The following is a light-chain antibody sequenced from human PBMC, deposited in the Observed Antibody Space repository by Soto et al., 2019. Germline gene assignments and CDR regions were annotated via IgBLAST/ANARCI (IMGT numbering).Light chain of an antibody. CDR1: QSVSSSY. CDR2: GAS. CDR3: QQYGSSPSWT. J-gene: IGKJ1*01. V-gene: IGKV3-20*01. Sequence: EIVLTQSPGTLSLSPGERATLSCRASQSVSSSYLAWYQQKPGQAPRLLIYGASSRATGIPDRSSGSGSGTAFTLTISRLEPEDFAVYYCQQYGSSPSWTFGQGTKVEIK.